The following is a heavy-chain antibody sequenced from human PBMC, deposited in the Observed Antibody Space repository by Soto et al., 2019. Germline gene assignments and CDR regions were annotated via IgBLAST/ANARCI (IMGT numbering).Heavy chain of an antibody. CDR3: AREPYCSGGSCYSPGGNWFDP. D-gene: IGHD2-15*01. CDR2: IYYSGST. J-gene: IGHJ5*02. CDR1: GGSVSSGSYY. Sequence: PSETLSLTCTVSGGSVSSGSYYWSWIRQPPGKGLEWIGYIYYSGSTNYNPSLKSRVTISVDTSKNQFSLKLSSVTAADTAVYYCAREPYCSGGSCYSPGGNWFDPWGQGTLVTAPQ. V-gene: IGHV4-61*01.